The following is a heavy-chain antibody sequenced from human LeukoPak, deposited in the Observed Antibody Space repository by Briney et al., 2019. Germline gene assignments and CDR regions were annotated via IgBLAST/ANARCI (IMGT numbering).Heavy chain of an antibody. CDR3: ARDTYRSSWSYFDF. Sequence: GGSLRLSCATSGFTFNNCAMHWVRQAPDKGLEWVAVISYDGRNKDYADSVKGRFSISRDNSKNTLYLQMNSLRAEDTAVYYCARDTYRSSWSYFDFWGQGTLVTVSS. D-gene: IGHD6-13*01. CDR1: GFTFNNCA. CDR2: ISYDGRNK. J-gene: IGHJ4*02. V-gene: IGHV3-30*04.